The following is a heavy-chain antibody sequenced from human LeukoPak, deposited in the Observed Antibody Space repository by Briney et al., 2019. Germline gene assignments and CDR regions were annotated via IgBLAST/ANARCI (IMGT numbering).Heavy chain of an antibody. D-gene: IGHD6-13*01. V-gene: IGHV6-1*01. CDR3: ARADRYSSSWYGGAYFDY. Sequence: SQTLSLTCAISGDSVSSNSAAWNWIRQSPSGGLEWLGRTYYRSKWYNDYAVSVKSRITINPDTSKNQFSLQLNSVTPEDTAVYYCARADRYSSSWYGGAYFDYWGQGTLVTVSS. J-gene: IGHJ4*02. CDR1: GDSVSSNSAA. CDR2: TYYRSKWYN.